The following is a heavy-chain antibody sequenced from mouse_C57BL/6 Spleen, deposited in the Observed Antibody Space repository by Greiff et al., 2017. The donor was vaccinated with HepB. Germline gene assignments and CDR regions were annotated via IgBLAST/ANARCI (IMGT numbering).Heavy chain of an antibody. CDR3: ELGGFAY. D-gene: IGHD4-1*01. V-gene: IGHV1-26*01. CDR1: GYTFTDYY. J-gene: IGHJ3*01. CDR2: INPNNGGT. Sequence: VQLQQSGPELVKPGASVKISCKASGYTFTDYYMNWVKQSHGKSLEWIGDINPNNGGTSYNQKFKGKATLTVDKSSSTAYMELRSLTSEDSAVYYCELGGFAYWGQGTLVTVSA.